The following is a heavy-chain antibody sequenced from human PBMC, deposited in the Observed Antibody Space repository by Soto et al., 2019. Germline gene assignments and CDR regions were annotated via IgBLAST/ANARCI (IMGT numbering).Heavy chain of an antibody. CDR2: IIPIFGTT. CDR1: GGTFGSDA. J-gene: IGHJ5*02. CDR3: ARDRTDSGYYTNWLDP. V-gene: IGHV1-69*06. D-gene: IGHD3-22*01. Sequence: SVKVSCKASGGTFGSDAITWVRQAPGQGLEWVGRIIPIFGTTNYAQNLQGRVTISADKSTLTSYMELHSLTSDDTALYYCARDRTDSGYYTNWLDPWGEGTPVAVST.